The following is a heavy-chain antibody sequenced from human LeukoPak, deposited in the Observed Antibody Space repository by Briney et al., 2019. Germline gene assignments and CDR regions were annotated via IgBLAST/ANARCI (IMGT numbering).Heavy chain of an antibody. Sequence: GASVKVSCKASGYTFTGYYMHWVRQAPGQGLEWMGWINPNSGGTNYAQKFQGRVTMTRDTSISTAYMELSRLRSEDTAVYYCARDLPVGARRYYWYFDLWGRGTLVTVSS. CDR1: GYTFTGYY. V-gene: IGHV1-2*02. CDR2: INPNSGGT. J-gene: IGHJ2*01. CDR3: ARDLPVGARRYYWYFDL. D-gene: IGHD1-26*01.